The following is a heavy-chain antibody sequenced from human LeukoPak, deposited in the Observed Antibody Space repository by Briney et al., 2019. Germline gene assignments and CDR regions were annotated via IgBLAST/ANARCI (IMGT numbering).Heavy chain of an antibody. CDR3: ARVVDGSGSYDNHDSFDI. CDR1: EFSVGSNY. CDR2: IYSGGST. J-gene: IGHJ3*02. V-gene: IGHV3-53*01. D-gene: IGHD3-10*01. Sequence: GGSLRLSCAASEFSVGSNYMTWVRQAPGKGLEWVSLIYSGGSTYYADSVKGRFTISRDNAKSSLHLQMNSLRAEDTAVYYCARVVDGSGSYDNHDSFDIWGQGTMVTVSS.